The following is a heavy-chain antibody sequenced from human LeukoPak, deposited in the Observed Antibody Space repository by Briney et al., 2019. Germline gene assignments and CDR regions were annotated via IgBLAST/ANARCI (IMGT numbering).Heavy chain of an antibody. CDR1: GGSISSSSYY. CDR2: IYYSGST. V-gene: IGHV4-39*07. CDR3: AREAGYFDY. Sequence: SETLSLTCTVSGGSISSSSYYWGWIRQPPGKGLEWIGSIYYSGSTYYNPSLKSRVTISVDTSKNQFSLRLSSMTAADTAVYYCAREAGYFDYWGQGTLVTVSS. J-gene: IGHJ4*02. D-gene: IGHD3-9*01.